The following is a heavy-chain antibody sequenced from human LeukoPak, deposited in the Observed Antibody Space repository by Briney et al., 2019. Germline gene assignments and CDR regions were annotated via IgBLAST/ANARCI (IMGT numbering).Heavy chain of an antibody. D-gene: IGHD3-16*01. V-gene: IGHV3-23*01. J-gene: IGHJ5*02. CDR2: ISGSGGST. CDR1: GFTFSSYA. Sequence: PEGSLRLSCAASGFTFSSYAMSWVRQAPGKGLEWVSAISGSGGSTYYADSVKGRFTISRDNSKNTLYLQMNSLRAEDTAVYYCAKAGQDYGYVWGSPPWSAGLSWFDLWGQGTLVTVSS. CDR3: AKAGQDYGYVWGSPPWSAGLSWFDL.